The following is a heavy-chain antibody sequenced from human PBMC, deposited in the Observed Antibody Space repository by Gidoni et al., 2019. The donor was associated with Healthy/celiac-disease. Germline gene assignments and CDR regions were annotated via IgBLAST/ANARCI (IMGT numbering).Heavy chain of an antibody. CDR3: ARAGVYCGGDCYSGYYYYGMDV. CDR1: GFTFSSYS. D-gene: IGHD2-21*01. Sequence: EVQLVESGGGLVKPGGSLRLSCAASGFTFSSYSMNLVRQAPGKGLEWVSSISSSSSYIYYADSVKGRFTISRDNAKNSLYLQMNSLRAEDTAVYYCARAGVYCGGDCYSGYYYYGMDVWGQGTTVTVSS. J-gene: IGHJ6*02. CDR2: ISSSSSYI. V-gene: IGHV3-21*01.